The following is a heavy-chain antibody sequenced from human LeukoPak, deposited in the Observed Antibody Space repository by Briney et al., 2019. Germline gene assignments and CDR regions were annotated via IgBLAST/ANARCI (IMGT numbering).Heavy chain of an antibody. D-gene: IGHD6-13*01. J-gene: IGHJ3*02. CDR3: ARLSYSSSWYGAFDI. CDR2: IYPGDSDT. CDR1: GYSFTSYW. V-gene: IGHV5-51*01. Sequence: GESLKISCKGSGYSFTSYWIGWVRQMPGKGLEWMGIIYPGDSDTRYSPSFQGQVTISADKSISTAYLQWSSLKASDTAMYYCARLSYSSSWYGAFDIWGQGTMVTVSS.